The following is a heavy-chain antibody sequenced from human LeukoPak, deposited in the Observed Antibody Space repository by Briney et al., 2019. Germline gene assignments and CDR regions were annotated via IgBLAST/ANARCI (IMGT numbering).Heavy chain of an antibody. V-gene: IGHV1-69*13. D-gene: IGHD3-22*01. Sequence: SVKISCKASGGTFSSSPISWLRQAPGHGLQWMGGITPIFGTGRYMKNFQGRATITADASTSTVYMEMSSLRSEDTAAYYCARVTTRGTFDYWGQGTLVTVSS. J-gene: IGHJ4*02. CDR1: GGTFSSSP. CDR3: ARVTTRGTFDY. CDR2: ITPIFGTG.